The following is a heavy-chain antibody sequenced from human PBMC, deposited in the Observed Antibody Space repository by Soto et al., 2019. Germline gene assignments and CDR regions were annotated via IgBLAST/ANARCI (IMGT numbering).Heavy chain of an antibody. D-gene: IGHD3-10*01. J-gene: IGHJ6*02. Sequence: GESLKISCKGSGYSFTNYWIAWVRQMPGKGLEWMGIIYPGDSDTRYSPSFQGQVTISADKSISTAYLQWRSLKASDTATYYCARPRSGSYRLDYYGMDVWGQGTTVTVSS. V-gene: IGHV5-51*01. CDR3: ARPRSGSYRLDYYGMDV. CDR2: IYPGDSDT. CDR1: GYSFTNYW.